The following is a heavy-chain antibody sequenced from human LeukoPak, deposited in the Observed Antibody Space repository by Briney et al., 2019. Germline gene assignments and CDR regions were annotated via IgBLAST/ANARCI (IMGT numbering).Heavy chain of an antibody. Sequence: GGSLRLSCAASGFTFDDYAMHWVRQAPGKGLEWVSGISWSSGSIGYADSVKGRFTISRDNAKNSLYLQMNSLRAEDTALYYCAKDMGRYYDSSGYYALDYWGQGTLVTVSS. J-gene: IGHJ4*02. CDR3: AKDMGRYYDSSGYYALDY. CDR2: ISWSSGSI. D-gene: IGHD3-22*01. CDR1: GFTFDDYA. V-gene: IGHV3-9*01.